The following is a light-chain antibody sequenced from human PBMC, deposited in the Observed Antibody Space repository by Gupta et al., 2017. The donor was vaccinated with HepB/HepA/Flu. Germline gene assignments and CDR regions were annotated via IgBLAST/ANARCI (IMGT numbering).Light chain of an antibody. CDR3: SSYARTYTLVL. J-gene: IGLJ3*02. Sequence: QSALTQPASVSGFPGQSITISCTGSSSDVGGYNAVSWYQQYPGKALKLVIFEVSNRPSGVFYRFSGSKSGDTASLTISGLQAEDEAVYDCSSYARTYTLVLFGGGTKLTVL. CDR2: EVS. V-gene: IGLV2-14*01. CDR1: SSDVGGYNA.